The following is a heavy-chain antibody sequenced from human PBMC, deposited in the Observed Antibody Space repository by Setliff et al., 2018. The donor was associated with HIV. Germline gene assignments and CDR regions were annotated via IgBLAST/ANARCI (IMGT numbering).Heavy chain of an antibody. V-gene: IGHV1-2*02. D-gene: IGHD3-16*01. CDR3: ATAGGRSWFDP. Sequence: ASVKVSCKASGYTFTAYYMHWVRQAPGQGLEWMGWINPNSGGTNYARNFHGRVTMTRDTSISTAYMELNSLRSDDTAVYYCATAGGRSWFDPWGPGTLVTVSS. CDR2: INPNSGGT. J-gene: IGHJ5*02. CDR1: GYTFTAYY.